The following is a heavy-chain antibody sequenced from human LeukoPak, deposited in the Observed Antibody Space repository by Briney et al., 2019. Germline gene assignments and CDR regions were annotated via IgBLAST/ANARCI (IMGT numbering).Heavy chain of an antibody. D-gene: IGHD6-6*01. CDR1: GGSISSYY. V-gene: IGHV4-4*09. CDR2: IYTSGST. Sequence: PSETLSLTCTVSGGSISSYYWSWIRQPPGKGLEWIGYIYTSGSTNYNPSLKSRVTISVDTSKNQFSLKLSSVTAADTAVYYCARTAEGSIAGYYYMDVWGKGTTVTVSS. J-gene: IGHJ6*03. CDR3: ARTAEGSIAGYYYMDV.